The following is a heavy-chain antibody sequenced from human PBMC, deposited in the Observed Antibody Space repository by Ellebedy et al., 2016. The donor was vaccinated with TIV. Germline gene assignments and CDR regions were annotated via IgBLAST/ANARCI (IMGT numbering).Heavy chain of an antibody. CDR1: GGSINRYY. V-gene: IGHV4-59*01. CDR2: VHYSGGT. CDR3: ARDSSNSRWYL. Sequence: SQTLSLTXXVSGGSINRYYWSWIRQSPVKGLEWIGYVHYSGGTKYSPSLKSRVFISIDTSKNQFSLKLSSVTAADTAVYYCARDSSNSRWYLWGQGTLVTVSS. J-gene: IGHJ5*02. D-gene: IGHD4-23*01.